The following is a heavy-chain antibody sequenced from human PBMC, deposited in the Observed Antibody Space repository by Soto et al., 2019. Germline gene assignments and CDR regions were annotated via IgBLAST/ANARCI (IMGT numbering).Heavy chain of an antibody. D-gene: IGHD5-12*01. V-gene: IGHV3-23*01. J-gene: IGHJ4*02. CDR1: GFTFSSYA. CDR3: ANLSRWLRDFFDY. CDR2: ISGSGGST. Sequence: EVQLLESGGGLVQPGGSLRLSCAASGFTFSSYAMSWVRQAPGKGLEWVSAISGSGGSTYYAASVKGRFTISRDNSKNTLYLQGNSRRAEDTAVYYCANLSRWLRDFFDYWGQGTLVIVSS.